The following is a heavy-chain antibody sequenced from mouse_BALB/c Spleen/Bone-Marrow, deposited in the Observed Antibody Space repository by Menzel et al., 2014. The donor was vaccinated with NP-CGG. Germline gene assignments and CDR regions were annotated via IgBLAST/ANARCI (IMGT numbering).Heavy chain of an antibody. Sequence: QVQLQQPGAELAKPGASVKLSCRASGYTFTSYYMYWVKQRPGQGLEWIGEINPSNGGTNFNEKFKSKATLTVDKSSSTAYMQLSSLTFEDSAIYYCTRPYYGYVGYAYWGQGTQVTVSA. J-gene: IGHJ3*01. CDR2: INPSNGGT. V-gene: IGHV1S81*02. D-gene: IGHD1-2*01. CDR3: TRPYYGYVGYAY. CDR1: GYTFTSYY.